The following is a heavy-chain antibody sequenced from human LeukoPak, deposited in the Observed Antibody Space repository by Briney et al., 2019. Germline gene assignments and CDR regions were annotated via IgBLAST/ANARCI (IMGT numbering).Heavy chain of an antibody. CDR2: IYPDDSDT. Sequence: GESLKISCKGSGYSFTSYWIGWVRQMPGKGLGGMGIIYPDDSDTRYRPSCQGQVTISADKSISTAYLQWSSLKASDTAMYYWARHIGGSSSWFDYWGQGTLVTVSS. CDR1: GYSFTSYW. J-gene: IGHJ4*02. D-gene: IGHD6-13*01. V-gene: IGHV5-51*01. CDR3: ARHIGGSSSWFDY.